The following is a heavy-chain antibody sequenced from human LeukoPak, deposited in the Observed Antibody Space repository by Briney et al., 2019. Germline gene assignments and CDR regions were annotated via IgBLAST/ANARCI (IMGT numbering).Heavy chain of an antibody. CDR2: ISYDGSNK. J-gene: IGHJ4*02. CDR3: AKESTWELLLPAYYFDY. Sequence: PGGSLRLSYAASGFTFSSYGMHWVRQAPGKGLEWVAVISYDGSNKYYADSVKGRFTISRDNSKNTLYLQMNSLRAEDTAVYYCAKESTWELLLPAYYFDYWGQGTLVTVSS. D-gene: IGHD1-26*01. CDR1: GFTFSSYG. V-gene: IGHV3-30*18.